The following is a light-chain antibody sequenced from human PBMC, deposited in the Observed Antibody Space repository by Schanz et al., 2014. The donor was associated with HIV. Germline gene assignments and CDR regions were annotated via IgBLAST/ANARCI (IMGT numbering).Light chain of an antibody. Sequence: EIVMTQSPATLSVSPGERATLSCRASQSVSSNLAWYQQKPGQAPRLLIYGGSNRATGVPDRFSGSGSGTNFTLTVTRLEPEDFAVYFCKQSGTSPQTFGQGTKVEVK. CDR2: GGS. V-gene: IGKV3-20*01. J-gene: IGKJ1*01. CDR3: KQSGTSPQT. CDR1: QSVSSN.